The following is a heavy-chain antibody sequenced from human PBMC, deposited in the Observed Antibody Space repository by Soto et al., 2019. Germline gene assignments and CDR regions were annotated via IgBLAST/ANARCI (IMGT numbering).Heavy chain of an antibody. V-gene: IGHV4-59*01. D-gene: IGHD3-10*01. CDR3: ARDRGSGTPRWGVFDP. CDR2: IYYSGST. J-gene: IGHJ5*02. Sequence: SETLSLTCTVSGGSISSYYWSWIRQPPGKGLEWIGYIYYSGSTNYNPSLKSRVTISVDTSKNQFSLKLSSVTAADTAVYYCARDRGSGTPRWGVFDPWGQGTLVTVSS. CDR1: GGSISSYY.